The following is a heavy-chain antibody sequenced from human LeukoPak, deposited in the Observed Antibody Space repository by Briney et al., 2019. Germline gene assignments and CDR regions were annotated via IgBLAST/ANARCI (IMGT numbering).Heavy chain of an antibody. CDR2: INRSGST. V-gene: IGHV4-34*01. D-gene: IGHD2-2*01. Sequence: PSETLSLTCGVYGGSLSGYYWSWIRQPPGKGLEWIGEINRSGSTNYNPSLKSRLTISVDTSKNQFSLKLSSVTAADTAVYYCARVSCSSTSCLKIDYWGQGTLVTVSS. CDR3: ARVSCSSTSCLKIDY. CDR1: GGSLSGYY. J-gene: IGHJ4*02.